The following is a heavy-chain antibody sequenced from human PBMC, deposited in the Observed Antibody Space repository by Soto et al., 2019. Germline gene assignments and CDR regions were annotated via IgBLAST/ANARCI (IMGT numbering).Heavy chain of an antibody. Sequence: GASVKVSCKASGYSLTNYYIHWVRQAPGQGLEWMGVINPSGGSTDCAQKFQGRVTMTSDTSTSTVYMELISLRSEDTAVYYCARGKEWELLARPPWFDPWGQGTLVTVSS. D-gene: IGHD3-22*01. CDR3: ARGKEWELLARPPWFDP. CDR2: INPSGGST. CDR1: GYSLTNYY. J-gene: IGHJ5*02. V-gene: IGHV1-46*01.